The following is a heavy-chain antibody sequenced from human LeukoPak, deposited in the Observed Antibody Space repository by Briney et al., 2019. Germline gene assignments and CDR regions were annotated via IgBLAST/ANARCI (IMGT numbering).Heavy chain of an antibody. CDR2: ISGSGGST. D-gene: IGHD3-22*01. J-gene: IGHJ4*02. Sequence: GGSLRLSCAASGFTFSTYAMSWVRQAPGKGLEWVSGISGSGGSTYHADSVKGRFTISRDNSKNTLYLQMNSLRAEDTAVYYCAKELDSSGYFDYWGQGTLVTVSS. CDR3: AKELDSSGYFDY. CDR1: GFTFSTYA. V-gene: IGHV3-23*01.